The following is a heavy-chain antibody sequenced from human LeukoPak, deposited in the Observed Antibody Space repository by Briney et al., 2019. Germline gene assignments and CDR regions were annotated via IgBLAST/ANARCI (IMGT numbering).Heavy chain of an antibody. D-gene: IGHD2-21*01. V-gene: IGHV4-59*01. J-gene: IGHJ4*02. CDR3: AIGYCGGGDCGTLDY. CDR2: IYYSGST. CDR1: GGSISSYY. Sequence: PSETLSLTCTVSGGSISSYYWSWIRQPPGKGLEWIGYIYYSGSTNYNPSLKSRVTISVDTSKNQFSLKLSSVTAADTAVYYCAIGYCGGGDCGTLDYWGQGTLVTVSS.